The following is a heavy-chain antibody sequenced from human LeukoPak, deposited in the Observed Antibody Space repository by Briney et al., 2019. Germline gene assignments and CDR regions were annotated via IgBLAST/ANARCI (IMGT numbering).Heavy chain of an antibody. CDR1: GGSISNYH. CDR2: IHTSGST. Sequence: PSETLSLTCTVSGGSISNYHWSWIRQPAGKGLEWIGQIHTSGSTNYNPPLRSRVTMSIDTPENQFSLTITSVTAADTAVYYCARRDISSGWSFDYWGQGTLVTVSS. J-gene: IGHJ4*02. CDR3: ARRDISSGWSFDY. D-gene: IGHD6-19*01. V-gene: IGHV4-4*07.